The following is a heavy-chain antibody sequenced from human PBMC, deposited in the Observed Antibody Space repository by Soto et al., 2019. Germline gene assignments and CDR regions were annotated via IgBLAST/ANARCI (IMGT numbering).Heavy chain of an antibody. V-gene: IGHV4-31*03. D-gene: IGHD4-4*01. J-gene: IGHJ6*02. CDR3: ARDQSGYSSGMDV. CDR1: GGSISSGGDY. CDR2: IYYSGST. Sequence: QVQLQESGPGLVKPSQTLSLTCTDSGGSISSGGDYWSWIRQHPGKGLEWIGYIYYSGSTYYNPSLKSRVTISLDTSKNQFSLKLTSVTAADTAVYYCARDQSGYSSGMDVWGQGTTVTVSS.